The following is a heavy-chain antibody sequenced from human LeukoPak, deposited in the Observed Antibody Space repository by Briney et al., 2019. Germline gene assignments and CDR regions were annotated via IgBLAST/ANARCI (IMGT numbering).Heavy chain of an antibody. J-gene: IGHJ4*02. Sequence: GGSLRLFCAASGFTFSSFGMHWVRQAPGKGLECVAIIRYDGSNKYYADCVKGRFTISRDNSKNTLYLQINSLRAEDTAVYYCAKGPRITMIVVVHYYFDYWGQGTLVTVSS. CDR3: AKGPRITMIVVVHYYFDY. CDR2: IRYDGSNK. D-gene: IGHD3-22*01. CDR1: GFTFSSFG. V-gene: IGHV3-30*02.